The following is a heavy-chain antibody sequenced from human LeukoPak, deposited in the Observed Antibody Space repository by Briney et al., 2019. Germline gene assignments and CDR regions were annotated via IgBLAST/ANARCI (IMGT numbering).Heavy chain of an antibody. Sequence: GGSLRLSCAASGFTFSSYSMNWVRQPPGKGLEWVSYISSSGSTICYANSVKGRFTISRDNAKNSLYLQMNSLRAGDTAVYYCAELGITMIGGVWGKGTTVTISS. V-gene: IGHV3-48*04. CDR2: ISSSGSTI. J-gene: IGHJ6*04. CDR3: AELGITMIGGV. D-gene: IGHD3-10*02. CDR1: GFTFSSYS.